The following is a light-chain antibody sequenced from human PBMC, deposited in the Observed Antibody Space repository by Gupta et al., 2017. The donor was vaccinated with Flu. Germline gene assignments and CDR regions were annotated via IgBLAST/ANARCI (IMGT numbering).Light chain of an antibody. CDR1: QGISSY. CDR2: AAS. J-gene: IGKJ1*01. CDR3: QQLNSYPRT. V-gene: IGKV1-9*01. Sequence: DIQLTQSPSFLSASVGDRVTITCRASQGISSYLAWYQQKPGKAPKLLIYAASTLQSGVPSRFSGSGSGTEFTLTISSPQPEDFATYYRQQLNSYPRTFGQGTKVEIK.